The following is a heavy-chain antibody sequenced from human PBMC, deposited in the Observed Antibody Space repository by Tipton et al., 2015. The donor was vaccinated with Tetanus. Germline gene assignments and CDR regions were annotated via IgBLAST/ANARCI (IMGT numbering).Heavy chain of an antibody. CDR3: ARGGRDAYNNPLGAFDV. Sequence: GLVKPSETLSLTCAASGESLSGHFWSWVRQPPGKGLEWIGEITPRGSASYNPSLKSRVTISVDTSKNQFSLRLRSVAAADTAVYYCARGGRDAYNNPLGAFDVWGRGTTVTVSS. V-gene: IGHV4-34*01. CDR1: GESLSGHF. CDR2: ITPRGSA. D-gene: IGHD5-24*01. J-gene: IGHJ3*01.